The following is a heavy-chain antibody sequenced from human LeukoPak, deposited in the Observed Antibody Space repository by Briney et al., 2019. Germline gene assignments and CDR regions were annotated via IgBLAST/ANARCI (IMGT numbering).Heavy chain of an antibody. Sequence: ASVKVSCKASGYTFTGYYMHWLRQAPGQGLEWMGWINPNSGGTHYAQKFQGRVTMTRDTSINTAYMELSRLRSDDTAIYYCARGSSIVTSTIDWFDPWGQGALVAVSS. CDR2: INPNSGGT. CDR1: GYTFTGYY. J-gene: IGHJ5*02. V-gene: IGHV1-2*02. D-gene: IGHD1-26*01. CDR3: ARGSSIVTSTIDWFDP.